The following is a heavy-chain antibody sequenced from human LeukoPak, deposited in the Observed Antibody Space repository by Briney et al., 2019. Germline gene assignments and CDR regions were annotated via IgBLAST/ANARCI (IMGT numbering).Heavy chain of an antibody. CDR1: GFTFGNYG. CDR3: AKGLSSGWYDFDH. Sequence: GGSLRLSCAASGFTFGNYGIIWVRQAPGKGLQWVSFISATGSNTYYAESVQGRFTISRDNPRSTVFLHMSSLRADDTGVYYCAKGLSSGWYDFDHWGQGTLVSVSS. V-gene: IGHV3-23*01. D-gene: IGHD6-19*01. CDR2: ISATGSNT. J-gene: IGHJ4*02.